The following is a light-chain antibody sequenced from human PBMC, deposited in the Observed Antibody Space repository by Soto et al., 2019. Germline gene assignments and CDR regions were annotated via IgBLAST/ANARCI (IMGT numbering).Light chain of an antibody. CDR2: AAS. Sequence: AIQMTQYPSSLSASVGDRVTITCRASQGLRKDLGWYQQKPENAPKLLIYAASSLQGGVPRRCGGRGSGTDFTLTISMLYAEYFATYYYLQDYNYPITFGQGTRLEIK. V-gene: IGKV1-6*01. CDR1: QGLRKD. CDR3: LQDYNYPIT. J-gene: IGKJ5*01.